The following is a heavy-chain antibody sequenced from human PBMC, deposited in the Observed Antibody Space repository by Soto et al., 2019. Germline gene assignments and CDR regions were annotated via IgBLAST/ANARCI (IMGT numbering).Heavy chain of an antibody. CDR2: ISYDGSNK. D-gene: IGHD3-9*01. V-gene: IGHV3-30-3*01. CDR1: GFTFSSYA. Sequence: QPVGSLRLSCAASGFTFSSYAMHWVRQAPGKGLEWVAVISYDGSNKYYADSVKGRFTISRDNSKNALYLQMNSLRAEDTAVYYCARDMREPRTIFTPIGWFDPWGQGTLVTVSS. CDR3: ARDMREPRTIFTPIGWFDP. J-gene: IGHJ5*02.